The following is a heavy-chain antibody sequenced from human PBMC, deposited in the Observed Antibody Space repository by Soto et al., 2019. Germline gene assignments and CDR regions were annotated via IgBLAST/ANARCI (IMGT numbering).Heavy chain of an antibody. CDR2: IWYDGSKI. CDR1: GFTFSSYG. CDR3: ARPLEQHQLGFGMDV. J-gene: IGHJ6*01. V-gene: IGHV3-33*01. Sequence: QAQLVQSGGGVVQPGGSLRLSCAASGFTFSSYGMHWVRQAPGKGLEWVAVIWYDGSKIYYADSVKGRFTISRDNSKSTLYLQMNSLRAEDTAVYYCARPLEQHQLGFGMDVWGQGSPVTVSS. D-gene: IGHD6-13*01.